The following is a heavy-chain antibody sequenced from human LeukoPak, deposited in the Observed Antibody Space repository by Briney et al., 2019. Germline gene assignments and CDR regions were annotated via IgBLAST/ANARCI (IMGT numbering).Heavy chain of an antibody. D-gene: IGHD5-24*01. CDR1: GASINSGNYY. CDR3: ARRRDAYNDAFDI. J-gene: IGHJ3*02. V-gene: IGHV4-61*02. Sequence: SETLSLTCSVSGASINSGNYYWSWIRQPAGKGLEWIGRIYNTGNTNYSPSLKSRVSMSLDTSKNHFSLRLNSVTAADTAVYYCARRRDAYNDAFDIWGQGTMVVVSS. CDR2: IYNTGNT.